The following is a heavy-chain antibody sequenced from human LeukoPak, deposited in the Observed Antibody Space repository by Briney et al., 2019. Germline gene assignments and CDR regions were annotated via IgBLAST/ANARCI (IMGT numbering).Heavy chain of an antibody. J-gene: IGHJ4*02. CDR2: ISSSSSYI. CDR1: GFTFSSYS. Sequence: GGSLRLSCAASGFTFSSYSMNWVRQAPGKGLDWVSSISSSSSYIYYADSVKGRFTISRDNAKNSLYLQMNSLRAEDTAVYYCARVQGYYDFWSGYYFVDVAGYFDYWGQGTLVTVSS. D-gene: IGHD3-3*01. CDR3: ARVQGYYDFWSGYYFVDVAGYFDY. V-gene: IGHV3-21*01.